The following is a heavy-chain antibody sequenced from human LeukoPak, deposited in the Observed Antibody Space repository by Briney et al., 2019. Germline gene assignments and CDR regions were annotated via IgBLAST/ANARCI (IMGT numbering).Heavy chain of an antibody. CDR3: ARQWAIFSPIDY. Sequence: SETLSLTCTVSGGSISSYYWSWIRQPPGKGLEWIGYIYYSGGTNYNPSLKSRVTISVDTSKNQFSLKLSSVTAADTAVYYCARQWAIFSPIDYWGQGTLVTVSS. J-gene: IGHJ4*02. V-gene: IGHV4-59*01. CDR2: IYYSGGT. D-gene: IGHD3-9*01. CDR1: GGSISSYY.